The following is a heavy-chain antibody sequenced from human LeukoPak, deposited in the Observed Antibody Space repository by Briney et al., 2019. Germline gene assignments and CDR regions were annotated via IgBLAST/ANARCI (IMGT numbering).Heavy chain of an antibody. J-gene: IGHJ4*02. D-gene: IGHD3-9*01. CDR3: ARGSVYYDILTGYYSY. Sequence: LPGGSLRLSCAASGFTFSSYWMSWVRRAPGKGLEWVANIKQDGSEKYYVDSVKGRFTISRDNAKNSLYLQMNSLRAEDTAVYYCARGSVYYDILTGYYSYWGQGTLVTVSS. CDR2: IKQDGSEK. V-gene: IGHV3-7*03. CDR1: GFTFSSYW.